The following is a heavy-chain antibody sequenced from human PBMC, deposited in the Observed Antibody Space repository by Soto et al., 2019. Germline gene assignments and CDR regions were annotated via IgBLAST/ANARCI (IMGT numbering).Heavy chain of an antibody. V-gene: IGHV1-69*13. J-gene: IGHJ4*02. Sequence: VKVSCKASGGTFSSYAISWVRQAPGQGLEWMGGIIPIFGTANYAQKFQGRVTITADESTSTAYMELSSLRSEDTAVYYCASLASAGDGYFDYWGQGTLVTVSS. D-gene: IGHD6-13*01. CDR2: IIPIFGTA. CDR1: GGTFSSYA. CDR3: ASLASAGDGYFDY.